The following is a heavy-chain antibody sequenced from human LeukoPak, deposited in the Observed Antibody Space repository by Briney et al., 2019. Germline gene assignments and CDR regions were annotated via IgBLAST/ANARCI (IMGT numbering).Heavy chain of an antibody. Sequence: GGSLRLSCAASGFTFSSYGMHWVRQAPGKGLEWVAVIWYDGSNKYYADSVKGRFTISRDNSKNTLYLQMNSLRAEDTAVYYCATASRGYSYGWGDYFDYWGQGTLVTVSS. CDR3: ATASRGYSYGWGDYFDY. V-gene: IGHV3-30*02. J-gene: IGHJ4*02. D-gene: IGHD5-18*01. CDR2: IWYDGSNK. CDR1: GFTFSSYG.